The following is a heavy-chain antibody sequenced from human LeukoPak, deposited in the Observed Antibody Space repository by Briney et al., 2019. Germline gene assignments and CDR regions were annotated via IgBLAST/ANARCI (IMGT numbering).Heavy chain of an antibody. CDR3: ARDSGSGSSPSGYYFDY. D-gene: IGHD1-26*01. V-gene: IGHV3-30*01. CDR2: ISFDGSHQ. Sequence: HPGGSLRLSCSASGFVFSDYPLHWIRQSPGKGPEWVAVISFDGSHQYYADSVKGRFTISRDNSKNTLYLQMNSLRAEDTAVYYCARDSGSGSSPSGYYFDYWGQGTLVTVSS. CDR1: GFVFSDYP. J-gene: IGHJ4*02.